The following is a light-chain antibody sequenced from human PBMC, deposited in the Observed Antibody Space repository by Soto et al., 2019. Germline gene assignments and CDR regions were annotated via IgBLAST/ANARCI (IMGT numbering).Light chain of an antibody. CDR1: SSDVGGYNY. CDR2: EVS. J-gene: IGLJ1*01. CDR3: SSYTSSSTLYV. V-gene: IGLV2-14*01. Sequence: QSALTQSASVSGSPGQSITISCTGTSSDVGGYNYVSWYQQHPGKAPKLMISEVSNRPSGVSNRFSGSKSGNTASLTISGLQAEDEADYYCSSYTSSSTLYVFGTGTKVTVL.